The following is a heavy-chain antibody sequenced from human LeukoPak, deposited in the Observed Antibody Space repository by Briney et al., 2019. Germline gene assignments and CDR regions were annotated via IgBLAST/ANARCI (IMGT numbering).Heavy chain of an antibody. J-gene: IGHJ4*02. Sequence: ASVKVSCKVSGYTLTELSMHWVRQAPGKGLGWMGGFDPEDGETIYAQKFQGRVTMTGDTSTDTAYMELSSLRSEDTAVYYCATSRLVVTDIPGYFDYWGQGTLVTVSS. CDR1: GYTLTELS. V-gene: IGHV1-24*01. D-gene: IGHD2-21*02. CDR2: FDPEDGET. CDR3: ATSRLVVTDIPGYFDY.